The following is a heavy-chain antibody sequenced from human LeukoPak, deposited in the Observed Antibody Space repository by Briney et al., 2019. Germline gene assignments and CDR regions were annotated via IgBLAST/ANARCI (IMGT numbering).Heavy chain of an antibody. D-gene: IGHD6-19*01. Sequence: ASVKVSCKASGYTFTSYYMHWVRQAPGQGLECMGIINPSGGSTRYAQKFQGRVTMTRDKSTSTVYMELSSLRSEDTAVYYCARDGYGYSSGWYLDYWGQGTLVTVSS. CDR3: ARDGYGYSSGWYLDY. J-gene: IGHJ4*02. V-gene: IGHV1-46*01. CDR2: INPSGGST. CDR1: GYTFTSYY.